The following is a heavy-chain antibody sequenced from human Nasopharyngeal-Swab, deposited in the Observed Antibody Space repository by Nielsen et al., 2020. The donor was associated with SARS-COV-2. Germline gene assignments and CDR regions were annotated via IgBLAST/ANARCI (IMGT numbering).Heavy chain of an antibody. J-gene: IGHJ6*02. V-gene: IGHV3-21*01. CDR1: GFTFSSYS. Sequence: GSLRLSCAASGFTFSSYSMNWVRQAPGKGLEWVSSISSSSYIYYADSVKGRFTISRDNAKNSLYLQMNSLRAEDTAVYYCARDLGLSMVRGADYYYGMDVWGQGTTVTVSS. CDR3: ARDLGLSMVRGADYYYGMDV. D-gene: IGHD3-10*01. CDR2: ISSSSYI.